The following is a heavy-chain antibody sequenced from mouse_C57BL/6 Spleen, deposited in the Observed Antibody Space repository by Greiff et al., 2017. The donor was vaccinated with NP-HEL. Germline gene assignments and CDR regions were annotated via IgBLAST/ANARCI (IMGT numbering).Heavy chain of an antibody. CDR1: GFTFTDYY. CDR3: ASPAGSSYDWYFDV. J-gene: IGHJ1*03. Sequence: EVKLQESGGGLVQPGGSLSLSCAASGFTFTDYYMSWVRQPPGKALEWLGFIRNKANGYTTEYSASVKGRFTISRDNSQSILYLQMNALRAEDSATYYCASPAGSSYDWYFDVWGTGTTVTVSS. D-gene: IGHD1-1*01. V-gene: IGHV7-3*01. CDR2: IRNKANGYTT.